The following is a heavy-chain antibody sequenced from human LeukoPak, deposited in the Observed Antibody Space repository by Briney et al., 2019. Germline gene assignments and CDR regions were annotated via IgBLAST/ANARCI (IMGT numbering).Heavy chain of an antibody. D-gene: IGHD5-12*01. CDR2: SNSNTGNP. CDR3: ARVLGVATKMDV. J-gene: IGHJ6*04. V-gene: IGHV7-4-1*02. CDR1: RYTFTSYA. Sequence: ASVKVSCKASRYTFTSYAMHWVRQAPGRGLEWMGWSNSNTGNPSYAQGFTGRFVFSLDTSVSTAYLQISSLKAEDTAVYYCARVLGVATKMDVWGKGTTVTVSS.